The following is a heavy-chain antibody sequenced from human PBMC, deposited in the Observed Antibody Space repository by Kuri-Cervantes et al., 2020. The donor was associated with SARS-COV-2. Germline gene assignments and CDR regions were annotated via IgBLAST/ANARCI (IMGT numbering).Heavy chain of an antibody. D-gene: IGHD3-3*01. Sequence: GGSLRLSCAASGFTFSSYAMSWVRQAPGKGLEWVSAISGSGGSTYYADSVKGRFTISGDNSKNTLYLQMNSLRAEDTAVYYCAKTYYDFWSGYPGDYWGQGTLVTVSS. CDR2: ISGSGGST. CDR3: AKTYYDFWSGYPGDY. CDR1: GFTFSSYA. J-gene: IGHJ4*02. V-gene: IGHV3-23*01.